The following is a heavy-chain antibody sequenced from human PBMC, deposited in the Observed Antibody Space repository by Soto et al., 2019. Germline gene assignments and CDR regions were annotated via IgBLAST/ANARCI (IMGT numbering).Heavy chain of an antibody. CDR1: GGPFSSYW. D-gene: IGHD2-2*01. V-gene: IGHV3-7*01. Sequence: GGSQRLSCAASGGPFSSYWMSWVRQAPGKGLEWVANIKQDGSEKNYVDSVKGRFTISRDNAKNSLYLQMNSLRAEDTAVYYCARDLVNYWGQGTLVTVSS. J-gene: IGHJ4*02. CDR2: IKQDGSEK. CDR3: ARDLVNY.